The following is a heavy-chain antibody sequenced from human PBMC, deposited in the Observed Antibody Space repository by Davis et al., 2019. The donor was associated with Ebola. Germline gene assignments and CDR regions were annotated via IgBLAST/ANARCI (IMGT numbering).Heavy chain of an antibody. D-gene: IGHD2-15*01. CDR1: GFTVSSNY. CDR2: IYSGGST. V-gene: IGHV3-53*01. Sequence: PGGSLRLSCAASGFTVSSNYMSWVRQAPGKGLEWVSVIYSGGSTYYADSVKGRFTISRDNSKNTLYLQMNSLRAEDTAVYYCARDLGYCSGGSCYLDAFDIWGQGTMVTVSS. J-gene: IGHJ3*02. CDR3: ARDLGYCSGGSCYLDAFDI.